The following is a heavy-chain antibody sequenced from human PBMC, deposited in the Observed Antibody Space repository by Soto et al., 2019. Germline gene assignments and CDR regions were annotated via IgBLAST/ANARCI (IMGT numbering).Heavy chain of an antibody. CDR3: ARVTGIRQGFDT. Sequence: QLQLQESGSRLVKPSQTLSLTCAVSGGSVSSEDYSWSWIRQPPGKGLEWVGYIYHTGATFYNPSLKGRGTISVDRSKNHFSLKLTSVTAADTAVYFCARVTGIRQGFDTWGQGTLVTVSS. V-gene: IGHV4-30-2*01. J-gene: IGHJ4*02. D-gene: IGHD3-9*01. CDR1: GGSVSSEDYS. CDR2: IYHTGAT.